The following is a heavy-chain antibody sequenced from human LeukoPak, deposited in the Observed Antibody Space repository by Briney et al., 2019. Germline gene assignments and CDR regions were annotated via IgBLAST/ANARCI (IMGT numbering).Heavy chain of an antibody. D-gene: IGHD6-19*01. J-gene: IGHJ4*02. Sequence: SGGSLRLSCAASGFTFSSYAMSWVRQAPGKGLEWVSAISGSGGSTYYADSVKGRFTISRDNSKNTLYLQMNSLRAEDTAVYYCAKDDLEGGIAVAEWGYWGQGTLVTVSS. CDR1: GFTFSSYA. CDR3: AKDDLEGGIAVAEWGY. V-gene: IGHV3-23*01. CDR2: ISGSGGST.